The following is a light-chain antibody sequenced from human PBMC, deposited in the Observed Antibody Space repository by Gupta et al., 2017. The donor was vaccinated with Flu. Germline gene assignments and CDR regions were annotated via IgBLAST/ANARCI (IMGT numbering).Light chain of an antibody. CDR2: NTN. CDR1: SRTVSPSYY. V-gene: IGLV8-61*01. CDR3: VRYRGGGIWL. J-gene: IGLJ3*02. Sequence: QTVVPHEPSFPVPPGGTVPPTCGLGSRTVSPSYYPSWYQQTPGQAHRRIIYNTNTRSAGVPDRFFGSIDGNKAALTITGAQADEESDYYCVRYRGGGIWLFGGGTKVTVL.